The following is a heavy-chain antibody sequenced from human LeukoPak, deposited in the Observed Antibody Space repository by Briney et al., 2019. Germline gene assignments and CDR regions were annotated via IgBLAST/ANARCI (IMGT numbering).Heavy chain of an antibody. J-gene: IGHJ4*02. V-gene: IGHV4-4*09. CDR3: ARHRRCSSTSCYRAFDY. CDR1: GGSISSYY. Sequence: SETLSLTCTVSGGSISSYYWSWFRQPPGKGLEWIGYIYTSGSTNYNPSLKSRVTISVDTSKNQFSLKLSSVTAADTAVYYCARHRRCSSTSCYRAFDYWGQGTLVTVSS. D-gene: IGHD2-2*02. CDR2: IYTSGST.